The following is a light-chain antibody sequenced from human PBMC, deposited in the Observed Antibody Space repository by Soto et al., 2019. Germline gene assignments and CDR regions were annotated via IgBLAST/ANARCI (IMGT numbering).Light chain of an antibody. CDR3: ASWDDTLDAQV. J-gene: IGLJ3*02. Sequence: QSVLTQSPSASGTPGQRVTISCSGSRSNIGRNFVYLYQQVPGTAPRLLIQRNNERPSGVPDRFSGSKSGTSVSLAISGLRSDDEPTYYCASWDDTLDAQVFGGGTKLTVL. V-gene: IGLV1-47*01. CDR1: RSNIGRNF. CDR2: RNN.